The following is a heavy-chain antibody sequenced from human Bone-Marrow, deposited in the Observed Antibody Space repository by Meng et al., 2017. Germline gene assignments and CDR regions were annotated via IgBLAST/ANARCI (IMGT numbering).Heavy chain of an antibody. Sequence: GGSLRPSCVVVGATTSGSDIHWVSQVSGKGLEWVGRIGSTRKKYATAYAASMRGKFTTSRHDSKNTAYLQMNNLKTEDTSVYYCAGGGVVVAAKNHYYGMDVWGQGTTVTVSS. D-gene: IGHD2-15*01. CDR1: GATTSGSD. CDR3: AGGGVVVAAKNHYYGMDV. CDR2: IGSTRKKYAT. J-gene: IGHJ6*02. V-gene: IGHV3-73*01.